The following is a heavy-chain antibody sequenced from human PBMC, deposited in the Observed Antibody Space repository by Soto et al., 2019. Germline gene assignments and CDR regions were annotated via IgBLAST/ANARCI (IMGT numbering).Heavy chain of an antibody. CDR2: IYYSGST. CDR1: GGSISGGGYY. Sequence: SETMSLPCTVSGGSISGGGYYWSWIRQHPGKGLEWIGYIYYSGSTNYNPSLKSRVTISVDTSKNQFSLKLSSVTAADTAVYYCARFSEAAAVYWFEPWGQGTLVTVSS. D-gene: IGHD6-13*01. CDR3: ARFSEAAAVYWFEP. V-gene: IGHV4-61*08. J-gene: IGHJ5*02.